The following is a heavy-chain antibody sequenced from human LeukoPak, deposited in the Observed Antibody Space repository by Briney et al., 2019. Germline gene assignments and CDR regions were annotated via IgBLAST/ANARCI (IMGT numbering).Heavy chain of an antibody. CDR2: ISWNSGSI. D-gene: IGHD1-26*01. V-gene: IGHV3-9*01. CDR1: GFTFDDYA. J-gene: IGHJ4*02. CDR3: ARGSGSYYKCPDY. Sequence: GGSLRLSCAASGFTFDDYAMHWVRQAPGKGLEWVSGISWNSGSIGYADSVKGRFTISRDNAKNSLYLQMNSLRAEDTVLYYCARGSGSYYKCPDYWGQGTLVTVSS.